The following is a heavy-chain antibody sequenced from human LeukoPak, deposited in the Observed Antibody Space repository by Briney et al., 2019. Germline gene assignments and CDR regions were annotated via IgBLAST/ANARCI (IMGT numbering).Heavy chain of an antibody. D-gene: IGHD3-22*01. J-gene: IGHJ4*02. CDR3: ARGDYDSSYYFDY. CDR1: GGSFSGYY. V-gene: IGHV4-34*01. Sequence: SETLSLTCAVYGGSFSGYYWSWIRQPPGKGLEWIGEINHSGSTNYNPSLKSRVTISVDTSKSQFSLKLSSVTAADTAVYYCARGDYDSSYYFDYWGQGTLVTASS. CDR2: INHSGST.